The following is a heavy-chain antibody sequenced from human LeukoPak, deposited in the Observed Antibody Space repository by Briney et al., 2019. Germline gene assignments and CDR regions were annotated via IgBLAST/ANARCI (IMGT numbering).Heavy chain of an antibody. CDR2: FDPEDGET. CDR3: ATPGPAPINNWFET. V-gene: IGHV1-24*01. Sequence: GASVKVSCKVSGHTLTELTMHWXRQAPGKGLXXXGSFDPEDGETVYAQNFQGRVTLTEDTSIDTAYMELYILRSEDTAVYYCATPGPAPINNWFETWGQGTLVTVSS. D-gene: IGHD2-2*01. CDR1: GHTLTELT. J-gene: IGHJ5*02.